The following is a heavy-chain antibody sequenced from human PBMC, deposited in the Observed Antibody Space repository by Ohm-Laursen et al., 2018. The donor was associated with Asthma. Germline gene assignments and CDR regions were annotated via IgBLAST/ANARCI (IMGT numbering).Heavy chain of an antibody. V-gene: IGHV3-74*01. J-gene: IGHJ4*02. Sequence: SLRLSCSASGFTFSGYWMHWVRQAPGKGLVWVSRINGDGGIKSYAASVKGRFTISRDDAKNTMYLQMNSLRVDDTAVYYCAYEFGGSGDYWGQGTLVTVSS. CDR2: INGDGGIK. D-gene: IGHD3-10*01. CDR1: GFTFSGYW. CDR3: AYEFGGSGDY.